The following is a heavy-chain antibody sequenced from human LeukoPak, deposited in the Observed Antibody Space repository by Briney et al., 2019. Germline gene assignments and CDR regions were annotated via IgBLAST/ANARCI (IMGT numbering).Heavy chain of an antibody. J-gene: IGHJ1*01. D-gene: IGHD6-13*01. CDR1: GFAFSNYS. CDR2: INQDGSEK. Sequence: GGSLRLSCAASGFAFSNYSMNWVRQAPGKGLDWVANINQDGSEKYYVDSVKGRFTISRDNAKNSLYLQMNSLRAEDTAVYCCARDSSSWSWAEYFQNWGQGTLVTVSS. CDR3: ARDSSSWSWAEYFQN. V-gene: IGHV3-7*01.